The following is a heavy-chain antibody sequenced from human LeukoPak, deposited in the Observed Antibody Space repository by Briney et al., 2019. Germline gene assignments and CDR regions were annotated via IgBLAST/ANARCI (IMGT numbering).Heavy chain of an antibody. CDR3: ATWGANHHYDSSGYYSSHFDY. CDR1: GYTFTGYY. J-gene: IGHJ4*02. D-gene: IGHD3-22*01. V-gene: IGHV1-24*01. Sequence: ASVKVSCKASGYTFTGYYMHWVRQAPGKGLEWMGGFDPEDGETIYAQKFQGRVTMTEDTSTDTAYMELSSLRSEDTAVYYCATWGANHHYDSSGYYSSHFDYWGQGTLVTVSS. CDR2: FDPEDGET.